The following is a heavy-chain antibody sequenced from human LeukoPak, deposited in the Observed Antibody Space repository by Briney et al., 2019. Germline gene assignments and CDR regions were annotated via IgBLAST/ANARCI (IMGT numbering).Heavy chain of an antibody. D-gene: IGHD4-17*01. CDR1: GGSFSGYY. J-gene: IGHJ4*02. CDR3: ARGHSGDYGFDY. Sequence: SETLSLTCAVYGGSFSGYYWSWIRQPPGKGLEWIGEINHSGSTNYNPSLKSRVTISVDTSKNQFSLKLSSVTAADTAVSYCARGHSGDYGFDYWGQGTLVTVSS. CDR2: INHSGST. V-gene: IGHV4-34*01.